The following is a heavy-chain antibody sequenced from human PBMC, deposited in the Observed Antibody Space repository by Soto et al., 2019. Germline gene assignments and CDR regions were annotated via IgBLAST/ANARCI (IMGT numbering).Heavy chain of an antibody. CDR3: ARAEYSGYDSVVVVAATGY. CDR1: GGSISSSSYY. D-gene: IGHD2-15*01. J-gene: IGHJ4*02. Sequence: SETLSLTCTVSGGSISSSSYYWGWIRQPPGKGLEWIGSIYYSGSTYYNPSLKSRVTISVDTSKNHFSLKLSSVTAADTAVYYCARAEYSGYDSVVVVAATGYWGQGTLVTVSS. CDR2: IYYSGST. V-gene: IGHV4-39*02.